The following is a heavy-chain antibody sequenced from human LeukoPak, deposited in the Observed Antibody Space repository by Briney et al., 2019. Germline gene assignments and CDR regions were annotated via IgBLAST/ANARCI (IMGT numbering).Heavy chain of an antibody. CDR1: GGSISSGSYY. J-gene: IGHJ4*02. Sequence: AETLSLTCTVSGGSISSGSYYWNWIRQPAGKGLEWIGRIYYSGSTNYNPSLKSRVTMSVDTSNNQFSLKMRSVTAADTAVYYCARGVIASGGNDFDYWGQGTLVTVSS. D-gene: IGHD6-13*01. CDR2: IYYSGST. CDR3: ARGVIASGGNDFDY. V-gene: IGHV4-61*10.